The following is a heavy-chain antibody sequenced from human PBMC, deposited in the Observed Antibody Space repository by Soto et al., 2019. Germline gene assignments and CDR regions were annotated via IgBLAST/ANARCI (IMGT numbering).Heavy chain of an antibody. V-gene: IGHV1-69*01. CDR2: ILPIFGRT. D-gene: IGHD5-18*01. CDR3: STGGRGYTYAPGFYFVY. Sequence: QVQLVQSGAEVKKPGSSVKVTCKASGAIFSSNAISWVRQAPGQGLEWMGGILPIFGRTNYAQKFQGRVTITADEYTRPAYMELIRLRSEDTAVYYGSTGGRGYTYAPGFYFVYCGQGILVTVSS. J-gene: IGHJ4*02. CDR1: GAIFSSNA.